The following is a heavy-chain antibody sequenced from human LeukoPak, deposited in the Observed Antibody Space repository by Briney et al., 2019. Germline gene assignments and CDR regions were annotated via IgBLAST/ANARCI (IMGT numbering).Heavy chain of an antibody. CDR3: GRAHWMYYLDY. CDR2: TYYRSKWYN. J-gene: IGHJ4*02. CDR1: GDSVSSNHGA. Sequence: SQTLSLTCAISGDSVSSNHGAWNWIRQSPTRGLEWLGRTYYRSKWYNDYAVSVKGRITINSDTSKDQFSLNLNSVTPEDTAVYYCGRAHWMYYLDYWGQETLDTVST. V-gene: IGHV6-1*01. D-gene: IGHD2-2*03.